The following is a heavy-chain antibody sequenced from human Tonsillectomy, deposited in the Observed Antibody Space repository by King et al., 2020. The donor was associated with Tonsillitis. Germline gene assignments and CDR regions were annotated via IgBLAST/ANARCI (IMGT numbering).Heavy chain of an antibody. CDR1: GYSFTSYW. Sequence: VQLVESGAEVKKPGESLRISCTGSGYSFTSYWISWVRQMPGKGLEWMGRIDPSDSYTNYSPSFQGHVTISADKSISTAYLQWSSLKASDTAMYYCARHGGYSNWYFDLWGRGTLVTVSS. J-gene: IGHJ2*01. CDR2: IDPSDSYT. V-gene: IGHV5-10-1*03. D-gene: IGHD5-18*01. CDR3: ARHGGYSNWYFDL.